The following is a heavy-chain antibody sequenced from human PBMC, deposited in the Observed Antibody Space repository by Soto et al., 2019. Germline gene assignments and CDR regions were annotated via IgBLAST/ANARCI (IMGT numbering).Heavy chain of an antibody. CDR3: TRVGGYYGDYPNFDY. D-gene: IGHD4-17*01. Sequence: PSETLSLTCSVSGSSISSYYWSWLRQPPGKGLEWIGNIYYTGRTNYNPSLKSRVFISVDSSKNQFSLRLNSVTAADTAVYYCTRVGGYYGDYPNFDYWGQGALVTVSS. V-gene: IGHV4-59*01. J-gene: IGHJ4*02. CDR1: GSSISSYY. CDR2: IYYTGRT.